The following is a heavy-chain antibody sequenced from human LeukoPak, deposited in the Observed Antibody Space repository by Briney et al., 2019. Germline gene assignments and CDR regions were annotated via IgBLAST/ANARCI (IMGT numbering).Heavy chain of an antibody. J-gene: IGHJ4*02. CDR1: GYTFTGYY. CDR3: ARESPSLTFGGVIVPQGVDY. Sequence: ASVKVSCKASGYTFTGYYMHWVRQAPGQGLEWMGWINTNTGNPTYAQGFTGRFVFSLDTSVSTAYLQISSLKAEDTAVYYCARESPSLTFGGVIVPQGVDYWGQGTLVTVSS. V-gene: IGHV7-4-1*02. D-gene: IGHD3-16*02. CDR2: INTNTGNP.